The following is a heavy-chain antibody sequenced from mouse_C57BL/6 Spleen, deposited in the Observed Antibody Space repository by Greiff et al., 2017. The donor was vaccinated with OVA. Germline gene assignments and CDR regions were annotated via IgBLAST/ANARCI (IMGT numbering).Heavy chain of an antibody. CDR2: IDPEDGDT. Sequence: EVKLVESGAELVRPGASVKLSCTASGFNIKDSYMHWVKQRPEQGLEWIGRIDPEDGDTEYAPKFQGKATMTAETSANSAYLQLSSLTSEDTAVYYCTTYYYGSTWFAYWGQGTLVTVSA. CDR3: TTYYYGSTWFAY. J-gene: IGHJ3*01. D-gene: IGHD1-1*01. CDR1: GFNIKDSY. V-gene: IGHV14-1*01.